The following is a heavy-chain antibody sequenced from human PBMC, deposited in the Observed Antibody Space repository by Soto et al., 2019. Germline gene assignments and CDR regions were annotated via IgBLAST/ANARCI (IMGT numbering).Heavy chain of an antibody. CDR1: GGTFSTYA. CDR3: ARVRVVGATRLSYNYGLDV. Sequence: SVKVSFKACGGTFSTYAISWVRQAPGQGLEWMGGVIPIFGTSTYAQNFQGRVTITADESTSTAYMELSRLRSEDTAVYYCARVRVVGATRLSYNYGLDVWGQGTTVTVSS. CDR2: VIPIFGTS. J-gene: IGHJ6*02. D-gene: IGHD1-26*01. V-gene: IGHV1-69*13.